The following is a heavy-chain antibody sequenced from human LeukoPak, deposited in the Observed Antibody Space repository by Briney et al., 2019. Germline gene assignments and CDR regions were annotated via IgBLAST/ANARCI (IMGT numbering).Heavy chain of an antibody. CDR3: ARVLTGSWDWFDP. Sequence: GGSLRLSCAASGFTFSTYSMNWVRQSPGKGLEWVSYISRSSSTIYYADSVKGRFTISRDNAKNTLYLQMNSLRAEDTAVYYCARVLTGSWDWFDPWDQGTLVTVSS. CDR2: ISRSSSTI. CDR1: GFTFSTYS. V-gene: IGHV3-48*04. D-gene: IGHD2-8*02. J-gene: IGHJ5*02.